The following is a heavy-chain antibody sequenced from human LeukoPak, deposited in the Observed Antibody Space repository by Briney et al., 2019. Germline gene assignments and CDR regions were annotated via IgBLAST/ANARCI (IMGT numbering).Heavy chain of an antibody. J-gene: IGHJ5*02. V-gene: IGHV3-21*01. Sequence: PGGSLRLSCAASGFTFSSYSMNWVRQAPGKGLEWVSSISSSSSYIYYADSVKGRFTISRDNAKNSLYLQMNSLRAEDTAVYYCARDPKKLVPSTYGDYVNWFDPWGQGTLVTVSS. CDR1: GFTFSSYS. D-gene: IGHD4-17*01. CDR2: ISSSSSYI. CDR3: ARDPKKLVPSTYGDYVNWFDP.